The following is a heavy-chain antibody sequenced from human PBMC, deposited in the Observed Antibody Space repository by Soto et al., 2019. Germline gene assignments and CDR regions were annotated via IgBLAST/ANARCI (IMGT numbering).Heavy chain of an antibody. J-gene: IGHJ3*02. CDR1: GGTFSSYA. Sequence: QVQLVQSGAEVKKPGSSVKVSCKASGGTFSSYAISWVRQAPGQGLEWMGGIIPIFGTANYAQKFQGRVTITADESTSTAYMELSILRSEATAVYYWARGMWMVVRGVMVLNAFDIWGQGTMFTVAS. CDR2: IIPIFGTA. D-gene: IGHD3-10*01. CDR3: ARGMWMVVRGVMVLNAFDI. V-gene: IGHV1-69*01.